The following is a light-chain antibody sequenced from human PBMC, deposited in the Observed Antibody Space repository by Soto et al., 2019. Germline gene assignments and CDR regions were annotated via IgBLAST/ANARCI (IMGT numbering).Light chain of an antibody. CDR2: GAY. V-gene: IGKV3-20*01. Sequence: EIVLTQSPGTLSLSPGERATLSCRASQSVSSSYLTWYQQKPGQAPRLLIYGAYSRSTGIPGRFSGSGSGTDFTLTISGLEPEDFAVYYCQQYGSTPPYTFGQGTKLAIK. CDR1: QSVSSSY. CDR3: QQYGSTPPYT. J-gene: IGKJ2*01.